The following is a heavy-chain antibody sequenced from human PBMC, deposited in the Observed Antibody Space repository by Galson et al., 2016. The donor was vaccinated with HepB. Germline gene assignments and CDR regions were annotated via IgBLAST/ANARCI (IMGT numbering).Heavy chain of an antibody. J-gene: IGHJ6*02. D-gene: IGHD3-22*01. V-gene: IGHV3-23*01. CDR3: AKWRRDCDNNRCNDYYVMDD. CDR2: VSATT. Sequence: SLRLSCAASGFTFSSYWMHWVRQVPGKGLEWVSGVSATTYYADSVRGRFTTSRDDSKNTVYLQMNSLRAEDTAIYYCAKWRRDCDNNRCNDYYVMDDWGEGTTVTVSS. CDR1: GFTFSSYW.